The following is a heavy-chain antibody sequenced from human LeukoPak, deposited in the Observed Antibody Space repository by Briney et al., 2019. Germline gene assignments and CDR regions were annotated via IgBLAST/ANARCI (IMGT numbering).Heavy chain of an antibody. CDR3: ANIRPGSGSYGAFDM. V-gene: IGHV3-48*02. D-gene: IGHD3-10*01. CDR2: SISSRSSI. CDR1: GFIFRRYS. J-gene: IGHJ3*02. Sequence: PGGSLRLFCTASGFIFRRYSMNWVRRATGKGLEWVSYSISSRSSIYYANSVKGRFTISSNNAKNSLSLQMNSLRDEDTAVYYCANIRPGSGSYGAFDMWGQGTMVTVSS.